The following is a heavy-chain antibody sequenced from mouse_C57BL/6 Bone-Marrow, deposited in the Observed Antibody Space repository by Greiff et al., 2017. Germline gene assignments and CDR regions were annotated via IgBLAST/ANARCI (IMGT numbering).Heavy chain of an antibody. V-gene: IGHV1-74*01. CDR1: GYTFTSYW. CDR2: IHPSDSDT. CDR3: AIDDYGIWYFDV. Sequence: QVQLKQPGAELVKPGASVKVSCKASGYTFTSYWMHWVKQRPGQGLEWIGRIHPSDSDTNYNQKFKGKATLTVDKSSRTAYMQLSSLTSEDSAVYYCAIDDYGIWYFDVWGTGTTVTVSS. J-gene: IGHJ1*03. D-gene: IGHD2-4*01.